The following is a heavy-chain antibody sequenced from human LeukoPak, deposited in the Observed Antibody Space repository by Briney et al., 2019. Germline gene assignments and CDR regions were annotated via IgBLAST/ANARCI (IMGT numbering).Heavy chain of an antibody. D-gene: IGHD3-16*01. Sequence: SETLSLTCALSGGSISRYYWRCIRQPPGKGLEWIGYIYYSGSTNYNPSLKSRVTISVDTSKNQFSLKLSSVTAADTAVYYCARGTAWGRSHNLWGQGTLVTVSS. CDR2: IYYSGST. J-gene: IGHJ5*02. V-gene: IGHV4-59*01. CDR1: GGSISRYY. CDR3: ARGTAWGRSHNL.